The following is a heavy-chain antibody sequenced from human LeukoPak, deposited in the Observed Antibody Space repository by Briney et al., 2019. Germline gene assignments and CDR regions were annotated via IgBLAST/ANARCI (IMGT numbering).Heavy chain of an antibody. CDR2: VSVEGTGR. CDR1: GFTFCSYT. D-gene: IGHD4-11*01. Sequence: GGSLRLSCAASGFTFCSYTMYWSRQAPGKGLEWVASVSVEGTGRYFPGSVDGRFTISRDNSKNTVYLQMNNLTGEDTAVYFCATETKVDFDYWGQGTLVTVSS. J-gene: IGHJ4*02. V-gene: IGHV3-30*04. CDR3: ATETKVDFDY.